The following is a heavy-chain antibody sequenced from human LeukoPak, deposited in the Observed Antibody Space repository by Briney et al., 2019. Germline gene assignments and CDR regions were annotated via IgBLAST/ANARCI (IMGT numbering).Heavy chain of an antibody. CDR3: ARQDLHYYDSSGVLLSYYFDC. CDR1: GGSISSYY. Sequence: PSETLSLTCTVSGGSISSYYWSWIRQPPGKGLEWIGYIYYSGSTNYNPSLKSRVTISVDTSKNQFSLKLSSVTAADTAVYYCARQDLHYYDSSGVLLSYYFDCWGQGTLVTVSS. J-gene: IGHJ4*02. D-gene: IGHD3-22*01. CDR2: IYYSGST. V-gene: IGHV4-59*01.